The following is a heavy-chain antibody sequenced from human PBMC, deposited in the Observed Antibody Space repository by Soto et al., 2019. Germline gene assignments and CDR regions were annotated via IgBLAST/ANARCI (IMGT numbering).Heavy chain of an antibody. CDR1: GGSISDTNW. V-gene: IGHV4-4*02. Sequence: SETLSLTCAVSGGSISDTNWWTWVRQTPGKGLEWIGEIYHSGSPTYSPSLRGRATISVDKSNNQFSLRLRYVTAADTAVYYCARDFKRYSSPPGPLEYWGLGTLVTVSS. CDR3: ARDFKRYSSPPGPLEY. D-gene: IGHD6-13*01. CDR2: IYHSGSP. J-gene: IGHJ4*02.